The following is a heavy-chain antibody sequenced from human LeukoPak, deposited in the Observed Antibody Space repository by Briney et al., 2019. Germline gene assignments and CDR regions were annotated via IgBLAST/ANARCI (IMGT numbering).Heavy chain of an antibody. CDR3: ASMVGATNYAFDI. CDR2: ISPIFGTA. J-gene: IGHJ3*02. Sequence: ASVKVSCKASGGTFSSYAISWVRQAPGQGLEWMGGISPIFGTANYAQKFQGRVAITADESTSTAYMELSRLRSDDTAVYYCASMVGATNYAFDIWGQGTMVTVSS. CDR1: GGTFSSYA. V-gene: IGHV1-69*13. D-gene: IGHD1-26*01.